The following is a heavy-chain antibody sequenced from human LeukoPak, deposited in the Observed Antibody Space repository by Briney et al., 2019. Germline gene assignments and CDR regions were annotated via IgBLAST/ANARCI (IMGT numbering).Heavy chain of an antibody. J-gene: IGHJ4*02. Sequence: GGSLRLSCAASGFTFSSYAMSWVRQAPGKGLEWVSIISGSGGSGSGGSTFYADSVKGRFSISRDNSKNTLYLQMNSLRAEDTAVYYCARDPGRGYTYGYGFDYWGQGTLVTVSS. V-gene: IGHV3-23*01. CDR2: ISGSGGSGSGGST. CDR3: ARDPGRGYTYGYGFDY. D-gene: IGHD5-18*01. CDR1: GFTFSSYA.